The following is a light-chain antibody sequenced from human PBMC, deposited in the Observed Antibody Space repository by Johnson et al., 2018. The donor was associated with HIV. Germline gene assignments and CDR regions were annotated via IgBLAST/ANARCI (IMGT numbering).Light chain of an antibody. CDR1: SSNIGNNL. CDR2: ANN. CDR3: GTWDNGLSAYV. Sequence: QSVLTQPPSVSAPPGQKVTISCSGSSSNIGNNLASWYQQLPGTAPKLLIYANNKRPSGIPDRFSGSTSGTSATLGITGLQTGDEADYYCGTWDNGLSAYVFGTGTKVTVL. V-gene: IGLV1-51*02. J-gene: IGLJ1*01.